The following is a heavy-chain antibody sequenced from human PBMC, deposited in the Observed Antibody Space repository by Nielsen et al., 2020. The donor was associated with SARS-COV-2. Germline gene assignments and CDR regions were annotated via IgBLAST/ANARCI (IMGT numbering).Heavy chain of an antibody. J-gene: IGHJ3*02. CDR3: TTLIEYSSSSAAVLRYFDWLLPSDAFDI. D-gene: IGHD3-9*01. CDR1: GFTFSNAW. CDR2: IKSKTDGGTT. V-gene: IGHV3-15*01. Sequence: GGSLRLSCAASGFTFSNAWMSWVRQAPGKGLEWVGRIKSKTDGGTTDYAAPVKGRFTISRDDSKNTLYLQMNSLKTEDTAVYYCTTLIEYSSSSAAVLRYFDWLLPSDAFDIWGQGTMVTVSS.